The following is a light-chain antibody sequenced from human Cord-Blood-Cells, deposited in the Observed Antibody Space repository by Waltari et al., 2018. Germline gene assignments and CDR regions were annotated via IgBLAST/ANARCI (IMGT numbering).Light chain of an antibody. CDR1: QDISNY. CDR2: DAS. V-gene: IGKV1-33*01. J-gene: IGKJ4*01. CDR3: QQYDNLSLT. Sequence: DIQMTPSPSSLSASVGDRVNITCQASQDISNYLNWYQQKPGKAPKLLIYDASNLETGVPSRFSGSGSGTDFTFTISSLQPEDIATYYCQQYDNLSLTFGGGTKVEIK.